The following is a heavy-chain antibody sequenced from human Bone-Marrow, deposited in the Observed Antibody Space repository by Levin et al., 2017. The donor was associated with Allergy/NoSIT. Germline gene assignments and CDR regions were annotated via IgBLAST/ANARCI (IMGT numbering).Heavy chain of an antibody. CDR1: GFTFSIYS. CDR3: ARGIIGDVRVAHKEAFDI. J-gene: IGHJ3*02. V-gene: IGHV3-21*01. Sequence: MPGGSLRLSCTVSGFTFSIYSINWVRQAPGKGLEWVSSISSSGSDMYYVDSVKGRFTISRVNAKNSLTLQMNSLRAEDTAVYYSARGIIGDVRVAHKEAFDIWGQGTMVSVSS. D-gene: IGHD2-8*02. CDR2: ISSSGSDM.